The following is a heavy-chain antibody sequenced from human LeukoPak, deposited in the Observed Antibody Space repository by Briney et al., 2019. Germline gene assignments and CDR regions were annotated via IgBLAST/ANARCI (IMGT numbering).Heavy chain of an antibody. D-gene: IGHD3-22*01. CDR1: LGSHRGQY. V-gene: IGHV4-59*11. J-gene: IGHJ3*01. CDR2: VSYTGRT. Sequence: SERASLTFTCSLGSHRGQYWGGIRQPGGKKLEGIQYVSYTGRTKYSPSLQSRVTISIATSKSQFSLKLTSVTSADTAVYSCARLLDNDISGDPDTFDVWGQGTTVIVSS. CDR3: ARLLDNDISGDPDTFDV.